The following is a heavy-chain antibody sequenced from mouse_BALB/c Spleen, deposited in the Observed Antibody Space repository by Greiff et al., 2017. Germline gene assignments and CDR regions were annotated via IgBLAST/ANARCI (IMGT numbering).Heavy chain of an antibody. CDR1: GFTFSSYT. CDR3: ARHGNPYAMDY. Sequence: EVKLEESGGGLVQPGGSLKLSCAASGFTFSSYTMSWVRQTPEKRLEWVAYISNGGGSTYYPDTVKGRFTISRDNAKNTLYLQMSSLKSEDTAMYYCARHGNPYAMDYWGQGTSVTVSS. J-gene: IGHJ4*01. CDR2: ISNGGGST. D-gene: IGHD2-1*01. V-gene: IGHV5-12-2*01.